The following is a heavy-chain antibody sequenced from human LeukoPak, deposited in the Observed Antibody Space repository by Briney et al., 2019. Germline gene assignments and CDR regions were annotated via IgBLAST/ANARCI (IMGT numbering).Heavy chain of an antibody. CDR1: GGSISSYY. CDR2: IYYSGST. J-gene: IGHJ4*02. CDR3: ARQHLRSPLYVAVDY. Sequence: SETLSLTCTVSGGSISSYYWSWIRQPPGKGLEWIGYIYYSGSTNYNPSLKSRVTISVDTSKNQFSLKLSSVTAADTAVYYCARQHLRSPLYVAVDYWGQGTLVTVSS. D-gene: IGHD3-16*01. V-gene: IGHV4-59*08.